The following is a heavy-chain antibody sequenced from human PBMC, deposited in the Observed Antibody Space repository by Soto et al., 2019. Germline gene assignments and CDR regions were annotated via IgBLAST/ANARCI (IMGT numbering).Heavy chain of an antibody. CDR3: AKEKIASTVADFFDY. V-gene: IGHV3-23*01. J-gene: IGHJ4*02. Sequence: GGSLRLSCEASGVTFNNYAMTWVRQTPGKGLQWVSTISCSGSSTFYADSVRGRFTISRDNSKNTLYLQMNSLRAEDTALYYCAKEKIASTVADFFDYWGQGTLVTVSS. D-gene: IGHD6-19*01. CDR1: GVTFNNYA. CDR2: ISCSGSST.